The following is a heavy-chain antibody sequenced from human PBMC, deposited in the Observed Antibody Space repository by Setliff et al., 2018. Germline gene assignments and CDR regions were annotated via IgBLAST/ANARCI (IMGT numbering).Heavy chain of an antibody. V-gene: IGHV1-2*02. D-gene: IGHD2-21*01. Sequence: GASVKVSCKSSGYTFTNYGVTWVRQAPGQGLQWMGWINPNIGDTNYAPKFQGRVTMTRDTSIKTAYLEVNGLTSDDTAVYYCAIPFCAGATCPPSWGQGTQVTVS. J-gene: IGHJ4*02. CDR2: INPNIGDT. CDR3: AIPFCAGATCPPS. CDR1: GYTFTNYG.